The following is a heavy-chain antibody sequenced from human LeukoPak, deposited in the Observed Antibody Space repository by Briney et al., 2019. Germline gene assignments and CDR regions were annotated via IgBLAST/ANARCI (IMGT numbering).Heavy chain of an antibody. V-gene: IGHV3-23*01. CDR1: GFTFSGFA. CDR3: TKDRHGDFAHSIFDY. J-gene: IGHJ4*02. Sequence: GGSLRLSCAASGFTFSGFATSWVRQAPGKGLEWVSSISSSGGSTYYADSVKGRFTISRDNSKNTLYLQMNSLRAEDTAVYYCTKDRHGDFAHSIFDYWGQGTLVTVSS. D-gene: IGHD4-17*01. CDR2: ISSSGGST.